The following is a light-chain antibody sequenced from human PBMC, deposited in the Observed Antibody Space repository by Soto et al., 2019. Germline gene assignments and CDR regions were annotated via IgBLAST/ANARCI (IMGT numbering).Light chain of an antibody. J-gene: IGLJ1*01. CDR1: SSYVGGYNY. V-gene: IGLV2-14*01. CDR3: SSYTSSSTPV. CDR2: DVS. Sequence: QSVLTQPASVSGSPGQSITISCTGTSSYVGGYNYVSWYQQHPGKAPKLMIYDVSNRPSGVSNRFSGSKSDNTASLTISGLQAEDEADYYCSSYTSSSTPVFGTGTKVTVL.